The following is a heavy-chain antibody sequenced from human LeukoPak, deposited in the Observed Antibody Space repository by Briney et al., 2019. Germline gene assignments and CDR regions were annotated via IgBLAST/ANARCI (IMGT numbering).Heavy chain of an antibody. Sequence: ASVRVSCKASGGTFSSYAISRVRQAPGQELEWMGRIIPILGIANYAQKFQGRVTITADKSTSTAYMELSSLRSEDTAVYYCARDLGSYGYFDYWGQGTLATVSS. CDR2: IIPILGIA. D-gene: IGHD5-18*01. CDR1: GGTFSSYA. J-gene: IGHJ4*02. V-gene: IGHV1-69*04. CDR3: ARDLGSYGYFDY.